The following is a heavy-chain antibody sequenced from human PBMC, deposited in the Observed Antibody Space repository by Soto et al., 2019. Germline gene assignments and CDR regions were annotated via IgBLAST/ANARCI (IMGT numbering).Heavy chain of an antibody. V-gene: IGHV4-59*01. CDR1: GGPIRSYY. CDR3: ARISSVDPYGYVNGGLDV. Sequence: PSETLSLTCSVSGGPIRSYYWSWLRQFPEKGLERFGYFYHSGHSNYNPSLKSRVTTSVDTSKNQLSLSLRSVTAADTAVYFCARISSVDPYGYVNGGLDVWGQGTTVTVSS. CDR2: FYHSGHS. J-gene: IGHJ6*02. D-gene: IGHD5-18*01.